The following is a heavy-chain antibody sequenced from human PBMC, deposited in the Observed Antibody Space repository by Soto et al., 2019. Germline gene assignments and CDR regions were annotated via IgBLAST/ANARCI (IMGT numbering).Heavy chain of an antibody. CDR1: GFTFTSSA. CDR3: AADYPVTIFGVVTIRTPQGMDV. Sequence: GASVKVSCKASGFTFTSSAVQWVRQARGQRLEWIGWIVVGSGNTNYAQKFQERVTITRDMSTSTAYMELSSLRSEDTAVYYCAADYPVTIFGVVTIRTPQGMDVWGQGTTVTVSS. J-gene: IGHJ6*02. V-gene: IGHV1-58*01. D-gene: IGHD3-3*01. CDR2: IVVGSGNT.